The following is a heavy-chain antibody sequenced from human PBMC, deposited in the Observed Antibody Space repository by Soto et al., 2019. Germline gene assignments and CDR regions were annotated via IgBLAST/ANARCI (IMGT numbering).Heavy chain of an antibody. Sequence: QVQLVQSGAEVKKPGSSVKVSCKASGGTFSSYTISWVRQAPGQGLEWMGRIIPILGIANYAQKFQGRVTTTADKSTSTAYMELSSLRSEDTAVYYCARQPAEVLSAATPFDYWGQGTLVTVSS. CDR3: ARQPAEVLSAATPFDY. V-gene: IGHV1-69*02. D-gene: IGHD2-15*01. CDR1: GGTFSSYT. J-gene: IGHJ4*02. CDR2: IIPILGIA.